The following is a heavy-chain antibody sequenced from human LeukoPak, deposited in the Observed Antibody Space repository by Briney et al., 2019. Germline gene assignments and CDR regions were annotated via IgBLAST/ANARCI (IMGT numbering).Heavy chain of an antibody. CDR1: GYRFTAYP. CDR2: MNPHSGET. V-gene: IGHV1-2*02. D-gene: IGHD2-2*03. CDR3: ARGMDAEAFQN. J-gene: IGHJ1*01. Sequence: ASVKVSCKTSGYRFTAYPLHWVRQSPGQRLEWRGWMNPHSGETNNAQKFQGRVTMTRDTSISVAYMELSSLRSDDMAVYFCARGMDAEAFQNWGQGTLVIVSS.